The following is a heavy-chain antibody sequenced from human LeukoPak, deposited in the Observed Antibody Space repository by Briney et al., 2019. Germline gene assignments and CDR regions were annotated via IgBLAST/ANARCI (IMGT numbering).Heavy chain of an antibody. CDR2: ISNSGTSI. Sequence: PGGSLRLSCAASGFTFSDSYMTWIRQAPGKGLEWVSYISNSGTSIYYADSVKGRFTISRDNAKNSLSLQMNSLRAGDTAIYYCGRGHWGLDYWGQGTLVTVSS. D-gene: IGHD7-27*01. CDR3: GRGHWGLDY. V-gene: IGHV3-11*04. J-gene: IGHJ4*02. CDR1: GFTFSDSY.